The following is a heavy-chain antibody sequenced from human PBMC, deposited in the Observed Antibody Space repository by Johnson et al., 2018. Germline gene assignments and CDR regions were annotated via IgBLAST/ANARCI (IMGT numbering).Heavy chain of an antibody. V-gene: IGHV3-33*01. J-gene: IGHJ3*01. D-gene: IGHD2-15*01. CDR2: IWYDGSNK. CDR3: AGEADSHDAFDV. Sequence: QVQLVQSGGGVVQPGRSLRLSCAASGFTFSSYGMHWVRQAPGKGLEWVAVIWYDGSNKYYADSVKGRFTISRDNSKNTLYLQMNSLRAEDTAVYYCAGEADSHDAFDVWGQGTMVTVSS. CDR1: GFTFSSYG.